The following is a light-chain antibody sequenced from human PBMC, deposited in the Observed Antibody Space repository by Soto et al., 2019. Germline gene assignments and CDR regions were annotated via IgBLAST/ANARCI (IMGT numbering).Light chain of an antibody. Sequence: VLTQSPGTLSLSPGDRATLSCRASQTVSSNFLAWYQQIPGQAPRLLIYHTSSRAAGIPERISGSGSGTDFTLTINRLEPEDFAVYYCQQYGDSPLTFGGGTKLEIK. J-gene: IGKJ4*01. CDR2: HTS. CDR3: QQYGDSPLT. CDR1: QTVSSNF. V-gene: IGKV3-20*01.